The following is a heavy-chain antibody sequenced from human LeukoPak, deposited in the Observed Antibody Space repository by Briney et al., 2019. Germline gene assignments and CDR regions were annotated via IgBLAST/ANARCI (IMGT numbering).Heavy chain of an antibody. CDR2: INGAGSSA. D-gene: IGHD3-10*01. V-gene: IGHV3-74*01. CDR3: VKPPLVRGVISFDY. CDR1: GFTFSSYW. Sequence: GGSLRLSCAASGFTFSSYWMHWVRQAPGKGLVWVSRINGAGSSATYADSVKGRFTISRDNSKNTLYLQMSSLRAEDTAVYYCVKPPLVRGVISFDYWGQGTLVTVSS. J-gene: IGHJ4*02.